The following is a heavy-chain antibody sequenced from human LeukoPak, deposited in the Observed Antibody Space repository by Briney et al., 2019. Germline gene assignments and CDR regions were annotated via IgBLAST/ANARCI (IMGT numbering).Heavy chain of an antibody. CDR2: FDPEDGET. Sequence: GASVKVSCKVSGYTLTELSMHWVRQAPGKGLEWMGGFDPEDGETIYAQKFQGRVTITEDTSTDTAYMELSSLRSEDTAVYYCATVTSGSYYSGSRFDYWGQGTLVTVSS. CDR1: GYTLTELS. J-gene: IGHJ4*02. V-gene: IGHV1-24*01. CDR3: ATVTSGSYYSGSRFDY. D-gene: IGHD1-26*01.